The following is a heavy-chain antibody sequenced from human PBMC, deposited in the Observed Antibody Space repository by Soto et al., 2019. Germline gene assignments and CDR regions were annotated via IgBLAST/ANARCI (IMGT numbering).Heavy chain of an antibody. CDR3: AISTKMTTVFDY. D-gene: IGHD4-17*01. Sequence: QVQLQESGPGLVKPSQTLSLTCTVSGGSISSGGYYWSWIRQHPGKGLEWIGYIYYSGSTYYNPALKSRVTISVDTSKNQFSLKLSSVTAADTAVYYCAISTKMTTVFDYWGQGTLVTVSS. CDR1: GGSISSGGYY. J-gene: IGHJ4*02. CDR2: IYYSGST. V-gene: IGHV4-31*03.